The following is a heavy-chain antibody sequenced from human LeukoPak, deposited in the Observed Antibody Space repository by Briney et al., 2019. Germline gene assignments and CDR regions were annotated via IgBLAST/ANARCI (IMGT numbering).Heavy chain of an antibody. CDR2: IRYDGSNK. CDR1: GFTFSNYG. Sequence: GGSLRLSCAASGFTFSNYGMHWVCQAPGKGLEWVAFIRYDGSNKYYTDSVKGRFTISRDNSKNTLYLQMNSLRPEDTAVYYCATNSNYNFDSWGQGILVTVSS. D-gene: IGHD4-11*01. V-gene: IGHV3-30*02. J-gene: IGHJ4*02. CDR3: ATNSNYNFDS.